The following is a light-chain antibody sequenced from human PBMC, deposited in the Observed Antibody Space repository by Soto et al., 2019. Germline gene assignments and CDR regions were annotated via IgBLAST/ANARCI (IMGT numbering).Light chain of an antibody. CDR1: SSNIGTGYD. J-gene: IGLJ3*02. V-gene: IGLV1-40*01. CDR3: QSFDSRLSGWV. CDR2: GNT. Sequence: QSVLTQPPSVSGAPGQRVTISCTGSSSNIGTGYDVHWYQHLPGTAPKLVLHGNTDRPSGVPDRFSGSKSGTSASLAITGLQAEDEADYYCQSFDSRLSGWVFGGGTKRPS.